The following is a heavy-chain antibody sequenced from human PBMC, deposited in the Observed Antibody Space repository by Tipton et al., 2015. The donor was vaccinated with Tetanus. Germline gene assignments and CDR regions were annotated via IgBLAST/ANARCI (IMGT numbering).Heavy chain of an antibody. J-gene: IGHJ4*02. CDR2: ISNTGST. V-gene: IGHV4-61*08. CDR1: GDPVSSGGYD. Sequence: TLSLTCTVSGDPVSSGGYDWGSIRQSPGKGLELIGYISNTGSTSYNPSLQSRVSMSVDTSKNQFSLRLSSVTAADTAVYYCARIVRMGDFSFFDSWGLGTLVTVSS. D-gene: IGHD3-16*01. CDR3: ARIVRMGDFSFFDS.